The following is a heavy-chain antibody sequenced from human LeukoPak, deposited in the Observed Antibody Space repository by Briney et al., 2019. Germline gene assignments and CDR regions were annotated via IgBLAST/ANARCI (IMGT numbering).Heavy chain of an antibody. D-gene: IGHD3-9*01. CDR2: INHNGST. CDR1: GGCFSGYY. CDR3: PKPAYEILTGYPSLLFDF. Sequence: SETLSLTCAVYGGCFSGYYCSWIRQPPGKWLDWIGEINHNGSTNYNPSLKSQVTISVDTSKNQFSLKLSSVTATDTAFFYKPKPAYEILTGYPSLLFDFWGQGGLVTVSS. J-gene: IGHJ4*02. V-gene: IGHV4-34*01.